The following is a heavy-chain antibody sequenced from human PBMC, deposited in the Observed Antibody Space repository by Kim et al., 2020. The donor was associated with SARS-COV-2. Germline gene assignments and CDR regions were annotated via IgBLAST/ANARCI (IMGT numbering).Heavy chain of an antibody. CDR1: GYTFTSYD. J-gene: IGHJ5*02. CDR2: MNPNSGNT. CDR3: ARGRTGSRRITIFGVATGWFDP. D-gene: IGHD3-3*01. Sequence: ASVKVSCKASGYTFTSYDINWVRQATGQGLEWMGWMNPNSGNTGYAQKFQGRVTMTRNTSISTAYMELSSLRSEDTAVYYCARGRTGSRRITIFGVATGWFDPWGHGTLVTVSS. V-gene: IGHV1-8*01.